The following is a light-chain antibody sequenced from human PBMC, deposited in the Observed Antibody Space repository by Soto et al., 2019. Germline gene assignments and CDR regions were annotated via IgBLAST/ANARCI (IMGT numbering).Light chain of an antibody. CDR1: QRVGSD. Sequence: EKVMTQSPATLSASPGERATLSCRASQRVGSDLAWYQQKPGQAPRLLIYGASTRATDIPVRFSGSGSETYFTLTISSLRSEDFAVYYCHQYNSWPLTFGGGTKVEIK. J-gene: IGKJ4*01. CDR3: HQYNSWPLT. CDR2: GAS. V-gene: IGKV3-15*01.